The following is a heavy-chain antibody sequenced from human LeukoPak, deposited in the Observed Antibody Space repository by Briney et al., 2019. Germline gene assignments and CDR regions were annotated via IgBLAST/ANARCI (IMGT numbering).Heavy chain of an antibody. CDR3: ARGFRRRLYYDFWSGYYY. V-gene: IGHV1-69*13. CDR1: GGTFSSYA. J-gene: IGHJ4*02. CDR2: IIPIFGTA. D-gene: IGHD3-3*01. Sequence: SVKVSCKASGGTFSSYAISWVRQAPGQGLEWMGGIIPIFGTANYAQKFQGRVTITADESTSTAYMELSSLRSEDTAVYYCARGFRRRLYYDFWSGYYYWGQGTLVTVSS.